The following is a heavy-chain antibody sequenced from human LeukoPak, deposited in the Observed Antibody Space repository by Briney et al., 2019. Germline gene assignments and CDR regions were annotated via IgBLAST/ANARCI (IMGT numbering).Heavy chain of an antibody. J-gene: IGHJ4*02. CDR2: IYYSGST. CDR1: GGSISSYY. Sequence: SGTLSLTCTVSGGSISSYYWSWIRQPPGKGLEWIGYIYYSGSTNYNPSLKSRVTISVDTSKYQFSLKLSSVTAADTAVYYCARSNPRGGYSSSRYVDYWGQGTLVTVSS. D-gene: IGHD6-13*01. CDR3: ARSNPRGGYSSSRYVDY. V-gene: IGHV4-59*12.